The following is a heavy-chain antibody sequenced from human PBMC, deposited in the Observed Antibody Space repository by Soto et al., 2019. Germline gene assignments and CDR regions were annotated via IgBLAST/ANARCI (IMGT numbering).Heavy chain of an antibody. J-gene: IGHJ6*02. CDR3: AKGITDTGAYYFYSMDV. D-gene: IGHD3-16*01. Sequence: ETLSLTCTVSGGSVSSRNYYGGWIRQPPGKGLEWIGSLFYSGSGGITYSADSVKGRFTISRDNSKNILYLQMNSLRAEDTAVYYCAKGITDTGAYYFYSMDVWGQVTAVPAS. CDR2: SGSGGIT. V-gene: IGHV3-23*01. CDR1: GGSVSSRNYY.